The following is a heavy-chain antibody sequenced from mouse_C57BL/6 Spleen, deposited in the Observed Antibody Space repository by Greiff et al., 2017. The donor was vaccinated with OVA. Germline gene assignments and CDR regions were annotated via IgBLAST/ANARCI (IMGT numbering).Heavy chain of an antibody. Sequence: QVQLQQPGAELVRPGTSVKLSCKASGYTFTSYWMHWVKQRPGQGLEWIGVIDPSDSYTNYTQKFKGKATLTVDTSSSTAYMQLSSLTSEDSAVYYCARSYGSRVYYAMDYWGQGTSVTVSS. D-gene: IGHD1-1*01. V-gene: IGHV1-59*01. CDR2: IDPSDSYT. CDR1: GYTFTSYW. CDR3: ARSYGSRVYYAMDY. J-gene: IGHJ4*01.